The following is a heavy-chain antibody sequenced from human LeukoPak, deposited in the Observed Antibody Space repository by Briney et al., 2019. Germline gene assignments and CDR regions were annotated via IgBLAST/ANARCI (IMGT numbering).Heavy chain of an antibody. Sequence: ESGPALVKPTQTLTLTCTFSGFSLSTSGMRVSWIRQPSGKALEWLARIDWDDDKFYSTSLKTRLTISKDTSKNQVVLTMTNMDPVDTATYYCARTGGWYFNFDYWGQGTLVTVSS. V-gene: IGHV2-70*04. J-gene: IGHJ4*02. CDR2: IDWDDDK. D-gene: IGHD6-19*01. CDR3: ARTGGWYFNFDY. CDR1: GFSLSTSGMR.